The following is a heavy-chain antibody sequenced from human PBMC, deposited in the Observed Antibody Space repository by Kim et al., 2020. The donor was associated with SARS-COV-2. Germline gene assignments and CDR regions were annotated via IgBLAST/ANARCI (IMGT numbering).Heavy chain of an antibody. Sequence: ASVKVSCKVSGYTLTELSMHWVRQAPGKGLEWMGGFDPEDGETIYAQKFQGRVTMTEDTSTDTAYMELSSLRSEDTAVYYCATGFLWFREFPGVFDYWGQGTLVTVSS. CDR1: GYTLTELS. CDR3: ATGFLWFREFPGVFDY. CDR2: FDPEDGET. J-gene: IGHJ4*02. V-gene: IGHV1-24*01. D-gene: IGHD3-10*01.